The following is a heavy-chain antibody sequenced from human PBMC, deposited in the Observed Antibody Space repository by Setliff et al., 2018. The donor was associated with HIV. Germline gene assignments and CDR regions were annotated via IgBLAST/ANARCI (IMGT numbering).Heavy chain of an antibody. CDR2: INAGNGDT. CDR3: ARFGPLRYFDH. J-gene: IGHJ4*02. D-gene: IGHD4-17*01. CDR1: GYTLTSYE. V-gene: IGHV1-3*01. Sequence: ASVKVSCKASGYTLTSYEINWVRQAPGQGLEWMGWINAGNGDTRYSQKFQGSVTFTRDTSASTAYMEVTGLRSEDTAVYYCARFGPLRYFDHWGQGTLVTVSS.